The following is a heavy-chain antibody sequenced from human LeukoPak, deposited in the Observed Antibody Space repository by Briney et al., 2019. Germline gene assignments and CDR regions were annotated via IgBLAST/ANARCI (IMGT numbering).Heavy chain of an antibody. CDR3: ARDPRLIAAAGSFEYFQH. V-gene: IGHV1-18*01. CDR1: GYTFTSYG. Sequence: GASVKVSCKASGYTFTSYGISWVRQAPGQGLEWMGWISAYNGNTNYAQKFRGRVTFIRDTSASTAYMELSGLRSEDTAVYYCARDPRLIAAAGSFEYFQHWGQGTLVTVSS. J-gene: IGHJ1*01. CDR2: ISAYNGNT. D-gene: IGHD6-13*01.